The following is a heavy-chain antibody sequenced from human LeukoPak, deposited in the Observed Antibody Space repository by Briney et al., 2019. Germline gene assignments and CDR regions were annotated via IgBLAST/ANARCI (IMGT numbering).Heavy chain of an antibody. CDR3: IRDFRSADL. Sequence: GGSLRLSCAASGFTVSSTYMSWVRQAPGKGLEWVSTLYSGGSTHYADSVKGRFTISRDNAKNTVYLEMNSLSVEDTATYYCIRDFRSADLWGQGTLVTVTS. CDR2: LYSGGST. J-gene: IGHJ5*02. CDR1: GFTVSSTY. V-gene: IGHV3-53*01.